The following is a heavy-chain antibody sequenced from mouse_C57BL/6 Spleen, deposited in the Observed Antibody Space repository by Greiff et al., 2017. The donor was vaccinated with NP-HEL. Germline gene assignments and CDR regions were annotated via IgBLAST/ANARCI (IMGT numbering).Heavy chain of an antibody. D-gene: IGHD1-1*01. V-gene: IGHV1-69*01. CDR1: GYTFTSYW. Sequence: QVQLQQPGAELVMPGASVKLSCKASGYTFTSYWMHWVKQRPGQGLEWIGEIDPSDSYTNYNQKFKGKSTLTVDKSSSTAYMQLSSLTSEDSAVXYCARSEITTVVDYWGQGTTLTVSS. CDR3: ARSEITTVVDY. CDR2: IDPSDSYT. J-gene: IGHJ2*01.